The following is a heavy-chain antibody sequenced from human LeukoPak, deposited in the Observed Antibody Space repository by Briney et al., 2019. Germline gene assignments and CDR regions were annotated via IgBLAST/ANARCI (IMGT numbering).Heavy chain of an antibody. CDR2: IKQDGSEK. CDR3: ARDIVDATGSSWTVFDY. V-gene: IGHV3-7*01. D-gene: IGHD6-13*01. Sequence: GGSLRLSCAASEFTFSTHWMTWVRQAPGKGLEWVADIKQDGSEKYYVDSVKGRFTISRQNAKKSLFLQMNSLRAEDTAVYYCARDIVDATGSSWTVFDYWGQGTVVTVSS. J-gene: IGHJ4*02. CDR1: EFTFSTHW.